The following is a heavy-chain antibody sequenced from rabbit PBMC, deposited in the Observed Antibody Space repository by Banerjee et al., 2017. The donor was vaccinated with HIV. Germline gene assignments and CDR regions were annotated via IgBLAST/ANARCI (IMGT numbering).Heavy chain of an antibody. V-gene: IGHV1S40*01. D-gene: IGHD1-1*01. J-gene: IGHJ4*01. Sequence: QSLEESGGDLVKPGASLTLTCTASGFSFSSSYWLCWVRQVPGKGLEWIGCIYSGDGSTYYASWVNGRFTISQTSSTTVDLKMTSLTVADTATYFCGRDRDGDAGYYLRLWGPGTLVTVS. CDR1: GFSFSSSYW. CDR2: IYSGDGST. CDR3: GRDRDGDAGYYLRL.